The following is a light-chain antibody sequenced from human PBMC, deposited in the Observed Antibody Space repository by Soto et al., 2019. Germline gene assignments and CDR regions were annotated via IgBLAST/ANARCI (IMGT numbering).Light chain of an antibody. V-gene: IGLV2-14*01. CDR3: SSYTSTSTVV. CDR1: SSDVGGYNY. CDR2: DVD. J-gene: IGLJ2*01. Sequence: QSALTQPASVSGSPGQSITISCTGTSSDVGGYNYVSWYQQHPGKAPKLMIYDVDNRPSGVSNRFSGSRSGNTASLTISGLQAEDEADHYCSSYTSTSTVVFGGGTKLTVL.